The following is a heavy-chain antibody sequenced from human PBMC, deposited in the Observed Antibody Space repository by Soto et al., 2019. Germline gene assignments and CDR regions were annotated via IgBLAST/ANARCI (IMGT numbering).Heavy chain of an antibody. V-gene: IGHV4-31*03. Sequence: QVQLQESGPGLVKPSQTLSLTCTVSGGSISSGGYYWSWIRQHPGKGLEWIGYIYYSGSTYYNPSLKSRATISVDTSKNQFSLKLGSVTAADTAVYYCARDRLTTVTRYFDYWGQGTLVTVSS. CDR1: GGSISSGGYY. CDR3: ARDRLTTVTRYFDY. CDR2: IYYSGST. D-gene: IGHD4-17*01. J-gene: IGHJ4*02.